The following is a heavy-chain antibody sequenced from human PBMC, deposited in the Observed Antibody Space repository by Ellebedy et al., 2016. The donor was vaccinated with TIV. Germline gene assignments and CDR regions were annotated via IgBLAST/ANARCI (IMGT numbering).Heavy chain of an antibody. Sequence: SDTLSLTXAVPGGSISSSNWWSWVRQPPGKGLEWIGEIYHSGSTNYNPSLKSRVTISVDTSKNQFSLKLSSVTAADTAVYYCAATTGIAAAGTPWLYYYYYGMDVWGQGTTVTVSS. V-gene: IGHV4-4*02. CDR3: AATTGIAAAGTPWLYYYYYGMDV. J-gene: IGHJ6*02. CDR1: GGSISSSNW. D-gene: IGHD6-13*01. CDR2: IYHSGST.